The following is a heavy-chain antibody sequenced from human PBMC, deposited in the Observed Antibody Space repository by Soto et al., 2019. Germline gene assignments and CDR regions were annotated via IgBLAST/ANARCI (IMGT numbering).Heavy chain of an antibody. J-gene: IGHJ5*02. CDR3: ARVDCSGGSCYSSKRHWFDP. D-gene: IGHD2-15*01. CDR1: GGSISSGDYY. V-gene: IGHV4-30-4*01. CDR2: IYYSGST. Sequence: SETLSLTCTVSGGSISSGDYYWSWIRQPPGKGQEWIGYIYYSGSTYYNPSLKSRVTISVDTSKNQFSLKLSSVTAADTAVYYCARVDCSGGSCYSSKRHWFDPWGQGTLVTVSS.